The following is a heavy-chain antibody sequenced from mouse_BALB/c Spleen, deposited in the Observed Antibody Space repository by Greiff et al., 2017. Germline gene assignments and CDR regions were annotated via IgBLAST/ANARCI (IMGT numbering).Heavy chain of an antibody. V-gene: IGHV5-6-4*01. CDR3: TRASITTVVAKGYYAMDY. Sequence: EVKLEESGGGLVKPGGSLKLSCAASGFTFSSYTMSWVRQTPEKRLEWVATISSGGSYTYYPDSVKGRFTISRDNAKNTLYLQMSSLKSEDTAMYYCTRASITTVVAKGYYAMDYWGQGTSVTVSS. D-gene: IGHD1-1*01. CDR2: ISSGGSYT. J-gene: IGHJ4*01. CDR1: GFTFSSYT.